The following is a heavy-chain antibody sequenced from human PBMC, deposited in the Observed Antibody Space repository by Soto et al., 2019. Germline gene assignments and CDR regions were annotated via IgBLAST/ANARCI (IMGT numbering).Heavy chain of an antibody. V-gene: IGHV1-69*01. J-gene: IGHJ5*02. D-gene: IGHD1-7*01. Sequence: QVQLVQSGAEVKKPGSSVKVSCKASGGTFSSYAISWVRQAPGQGLEWMGGIIPIFGTANYAQKFQGRVTITADESTSTAYMERSSLRSEDTAVYYCARDARATTSMLWTFGSYNWFDPWGLGTLVTVSS. CDR1: GGTFSSYA. CDR3: ARDARATTSMLWTFGSYNWFDP. CDR2: IIPIFGTA.